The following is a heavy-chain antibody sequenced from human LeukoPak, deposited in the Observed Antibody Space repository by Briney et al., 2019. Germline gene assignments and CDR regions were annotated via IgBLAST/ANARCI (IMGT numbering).Heavy chain of an antibody. CDR3: TSDTVTRGMDV. D-gene: IGHD4-11*01. J-gene: IGHJ6*02. CDR2: IYHSGST. CDR1: GGSISSGGYS. V-gene: IGHV4-30-2*01. Sequence: SETLSPTCAVSGGSISSGGYSWSWIRQPPGKGLEWIGYIYHSGSTYYNPSLKSRVTISVDTSKNQFSLKLSSVTAADTAVYYCTSDTVTRGMDVWGQGTTVTVSS.